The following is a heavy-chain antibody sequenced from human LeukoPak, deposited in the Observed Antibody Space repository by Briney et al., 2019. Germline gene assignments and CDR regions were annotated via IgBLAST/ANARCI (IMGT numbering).Heavy chain of an antibody. CDR2: ISGSGGNT. CDR1: GFTFGSYA. CDR3: AQDHYGDYGYYFYGMDV. D-gene: IGHD4-17*01. Sequence: GGSLRLSCAASGFTFGSYAMSWVRQAPGKGLEWVSAISGSGGNTYYADSVKGRFTISRDNSKNTLYLQMNSLRADDTAVYYCAQDHYGDYGYYFYGMDVWGQGTTVTVSS. V-gene: IGHV3-23*01. J-gene: IGHJ6*02.